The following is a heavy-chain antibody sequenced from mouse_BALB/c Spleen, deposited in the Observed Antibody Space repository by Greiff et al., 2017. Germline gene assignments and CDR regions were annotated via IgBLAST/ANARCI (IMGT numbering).Heavy chain of an antibody. V-gene: IGHV5-9-3*01. CDR1: GFTFSSYA. CDR2: ISSGGSYT. Sequence: VQLKESGGGLVKPGGSLKLSCAASGFTFSSYAMSWVRQTPEKRLEWVATISSGGSYTYYPDSVKGRFTISRDNAKNTLYLQMSSLRSEDTAMYYCARQRGSDYWGQGTTLTVSS. CDR3: ARQRGSDY. J-gene: IGHJ2*01.